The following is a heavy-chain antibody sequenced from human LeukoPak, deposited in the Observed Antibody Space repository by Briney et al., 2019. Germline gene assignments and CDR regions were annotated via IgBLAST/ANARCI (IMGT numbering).Heavy chain of an antibody. J-gene: IGHJ6*02. V-gene: IGHV4-61*02. CDR1: GGSISSGSYY. CDR3: ASEAIGYYYGMDV. Sequence: SQTLSLTCTVSGGSISSGSYYWSWIRQPAGKGLEWIGRIYTSGSTNYNPSLKSRVTISVDTSKSQFSLKLRSVAAADTAVYYCASEAIGYYYGMDVWGQGTTVTVSS. CDR2: IYTSGST. D-gene: IGHD3-22*01.